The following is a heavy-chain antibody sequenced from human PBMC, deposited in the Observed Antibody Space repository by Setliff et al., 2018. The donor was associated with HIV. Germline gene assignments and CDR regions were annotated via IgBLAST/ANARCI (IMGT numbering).Heavy chain of an antibody. CDR3: ARGSQRWLQSDSRYYFDY. D-gene: IGHD5-12*01. J-gene: IGHJ4*02. V-gene: IGHV4-38-2*01. Sequence: SETLSLTCAVSGYSLSSDYYWGWIRQPPGKGLEWIASIYHSGSTYYNPSLKSRVIISVDTSKNQFSLKLSSVTAADTAVYYCARGSQRWLQSDSRYYFDYWGQGTLVTVSS. CDR1: GYSLSSDYY. CDR2: IYHSGST.